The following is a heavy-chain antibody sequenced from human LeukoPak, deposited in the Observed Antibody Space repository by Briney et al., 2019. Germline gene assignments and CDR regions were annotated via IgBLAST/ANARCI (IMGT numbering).Heavy chain of an antibody. CDR3: ARLSVTGGYIYGFFDY. CDR1: GGSISGYY. CDR2: IYYGGSS. J-gene: IGHJ4*02. V-gene: IGHV4-59*08. Sequence: SETLSLTCTVSGGSISGYYWSWIRQPPGKGLEWIGYIYYGGSSNYSPSLKSRVTISVDTSTNQLSLKLNSVSAADTAEYYCARLSVTGGYIYGFFDYWGRGSVGTVSS. D-gene: IGHD5-18*01.